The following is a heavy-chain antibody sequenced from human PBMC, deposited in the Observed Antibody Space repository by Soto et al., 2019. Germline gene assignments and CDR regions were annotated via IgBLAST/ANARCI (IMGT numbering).Heavy chain of an antibody. CDR2: MNPNSGNT. CDR3: ARAPRWGYDFWSGYTPWDSYYYYGMDV. J-gene: IGHJ6*02. CDR1: GYTFTSYD. V-gene: IGHV1-8*01. Sequence: ASVKVSCKASGYTFTSYDINWVRQATGQGLEWMGWMNPNSGNTGYAQKFRGIVTMTRNTSISTAYMELSSLRSEDTAVYYCARAPRWGYDFWSGYTPWDSYYYYGMDVWGQGTTVTVS. D-gene: IGHD3-3*01.